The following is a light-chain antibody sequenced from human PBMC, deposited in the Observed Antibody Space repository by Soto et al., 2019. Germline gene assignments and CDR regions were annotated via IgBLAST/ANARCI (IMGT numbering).Light chain of an antibody. Sequence: DIQMTQSPSTLSGSVGDRVTITCRASQTISSWLAWYQQKPGKAPKLLIYKASTLKSGVPSRFSGSGSVTEFTLTNSSLQPDDFATYFIQHYNSYSEAFGQGTKVDIK. CDR2: KAS. CDR1: QTISSW. CDR3: QHYNSYSEA. V-gene: IGKV1-5*03. J-gene: IGKJ1*01.